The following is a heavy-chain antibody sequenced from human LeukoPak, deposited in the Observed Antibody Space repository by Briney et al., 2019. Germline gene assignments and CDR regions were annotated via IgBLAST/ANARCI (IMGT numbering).Heavy chain of an antibody. J-gene: IGHJ3*02. CDR3: ARTLFYSSSWYREDAFDI. CDR1: GFSISSGYF. V-gene: IGHV4-38-2*02. CDR2: IYHSGST. Sequence: SETLSLTCSVSGFSISSGYFWGWIRQPSGKGLEWIGRIYHSGSTYYDPSLKSRVTISVDMSRNQFSLKLSSVTAADTAVYYCARTLFYSSSWYREDAFDIWGQGTMVTVSS. D-gene: IGHD6-13*01.